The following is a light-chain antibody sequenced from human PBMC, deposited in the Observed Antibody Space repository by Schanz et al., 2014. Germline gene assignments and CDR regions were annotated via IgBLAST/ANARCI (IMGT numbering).Light chain of an antibody. CDR1: RSDVGGYNY. V-gene: IGLV2-14*03. J-gene: IGLJ1*01. Sequence: QSALTQPASVSGSPGQSITISCTGTRSDVGGYNYVSWYQQHPGKAPRLMISDVSDRPSGVSNRFSGSKSGNTASLTISGLQAEDEADYYCSSYRRTAAVAVFGTGTKLTVL. CDR3: SSYRRTAAVAV. CDR2: DVS.